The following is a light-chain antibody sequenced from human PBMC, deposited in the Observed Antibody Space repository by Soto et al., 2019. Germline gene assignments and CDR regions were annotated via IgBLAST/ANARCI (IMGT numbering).Light chain of an antibody. Sequence: DVQLTQSPSSLSASVGDRVTLTCRASQGIIDNLAWYQHKPGQAPKLLIYGASTLPSGVPARFGGSGSGTDFTLTVSSLQPEVCATYYCQQLLNSPPTFGAGTKVDIK. V-gene: IGKV1-9*01. J-gene: IGKJ3*01. CDR2: GAS. CDR3: QQLLNSPPT. CDR1: QGIIDN.